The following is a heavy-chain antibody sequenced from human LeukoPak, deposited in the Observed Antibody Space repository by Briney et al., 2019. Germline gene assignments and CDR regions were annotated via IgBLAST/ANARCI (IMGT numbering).Heavy chain of an antibody. V-gene: IGHV4-61*02. J-gene: IGHJ6*03. CDR3: ASFYCSGGSCYQYFSYYYMDV. D-gene: IGHD2-15*01. CDR1: GGSITSGSYY. CDR2: IYTSGST. Sequence: SGTLSLTCAVSGGSITSGSYYWSWIRQPAGKGLEWIGRIYTSGSTNYNPSLKSRFTISLDTSKNQFSLKLSSVTAADTAVYYCASFYCSGGSCYQYFSYYYMDVWGKGTTVTISS.